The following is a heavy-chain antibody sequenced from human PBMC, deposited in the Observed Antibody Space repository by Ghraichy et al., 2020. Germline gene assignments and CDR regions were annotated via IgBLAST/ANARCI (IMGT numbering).Heavy chain of an antibody. CDR3: ARYIAVAGPNQYYFDY. V-gene: IGHV4-59*08. D-gene: IGHD6-19*01. Sequence: SETLSLTCTVSGGSISSYYWSWIRQPPGKGLEWIGYIYYSGSTNYNPSLKSRVTISVDTSKNQFSLKLSSVTAADTAVYYCARYIAVAGPNQYYFDYWGQGTLVTVSS. CDR2: IYYSGST. CDR1: GGSISSYY. J-gene: IGHJ4*02.